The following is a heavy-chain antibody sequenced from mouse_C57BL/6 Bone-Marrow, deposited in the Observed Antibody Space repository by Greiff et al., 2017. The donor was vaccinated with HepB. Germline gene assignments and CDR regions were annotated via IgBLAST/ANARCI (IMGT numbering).Heavy chain of an antibody. V-gene: IGHV1-7*01. CDR3: ASYYYGSSYPDY. CDR2: INPSSGYT. Sequence: QVQLKESGAELAKPGASVKLSCKASGYTFTSYWMHWVKQRPGQGLEWIGYINPSSGYTKYNQKFKDKATLTADKSSSTAYMQLRSLTYEDSAVYYCASYYYGSSYPDYWGQGTTLTVSS. J-gene: IGHJ2*01. D-gene: IGHD1-1*01. CDR1: GYTFTSYW.